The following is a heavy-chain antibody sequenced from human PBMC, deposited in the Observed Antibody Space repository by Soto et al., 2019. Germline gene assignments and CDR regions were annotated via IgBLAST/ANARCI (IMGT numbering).Heavy chain of an antibody. CDR3: AKYGSSSSRSGGFDI. CDR2: VGGSGDTT. D-gene: IGHD6-6*01. Sequence: GGSLRLSCAASGFTFVNYAMTWVRQAPGKGLEWVSVVGGSGDTTSYADSVKGRFTISRDNSKNTLYLQMNSVRADDTALYYCAKYGSSSSRSGGFDIWGQGTMVTVSS. CDR1: GFTFVNYA. J-gene: IGHJ3*02. V-gene: IGHV3-23*01.